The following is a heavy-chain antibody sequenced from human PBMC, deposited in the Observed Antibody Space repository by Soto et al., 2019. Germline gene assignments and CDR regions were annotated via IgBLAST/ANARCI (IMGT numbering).Heavy chain of an antibody. CDR1: GGTFSSYA. D-gene: IGHD1-7*01. Sequence: SVKVSCKASGGTFSSYAISWVRQAPGQGLEWMGGIIPIFGTANYAQKYQGRVTITADESTSTAYMELSSLRSEDTAVYYCARALTSGRYNWNYRGESYFDYWGQGTLVTVS. J-gene: IGHJ4*02. CDR2: IIPIFGTA. CDR3: ARALTSGRYNWNYRGESYFDY. V-gene: IGHV1-69*13.